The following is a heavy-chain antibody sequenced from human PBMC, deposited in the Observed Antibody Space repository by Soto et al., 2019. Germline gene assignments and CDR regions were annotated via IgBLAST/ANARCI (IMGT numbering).Heavy chain of an antibody. J-gene: IGHJ6*02. CDR3: ASQMGVTGTYENYYGMDV. D-gene: IGHD1-7*01. V-gene: IGHV1-69*12. Sequence: QVQLVQSGAEVKKPGSSVKVSCKASGGTFSSYAISWVRQAPGQGLEWMGGIIPIFGTANYAQKFQGRVTITADESTSTAYMEVSSLRSEDTAVYYCASQMGVTGTYENYYGMDVWGQGTTVTVSS. CDR1: GGTFSSYA. CDR2: IIPIFGTA.